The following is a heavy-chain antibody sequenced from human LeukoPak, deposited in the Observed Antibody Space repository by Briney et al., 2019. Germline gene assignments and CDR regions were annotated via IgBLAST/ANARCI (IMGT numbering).Heavy chain of an antibody. CDR2: INPNNDDT. D-gene: IGHD4-17*01. CDR3: ARVNRDGDYQLEGAFDI. CDR1: GYTFTDYY. J-gene: IGHJ3*02. V-gene: IGHV1-2*02. Sequence: ASVKVSCKASGYTFTDYYIHWVRQAPGQGLEWMGWINPNNDDTNYAQKFQDRVTMTRDTSISTAYMELSRLTSDDTAVYYCARVNRDGDYQLEGAFDIWGQGTMVTVSS.